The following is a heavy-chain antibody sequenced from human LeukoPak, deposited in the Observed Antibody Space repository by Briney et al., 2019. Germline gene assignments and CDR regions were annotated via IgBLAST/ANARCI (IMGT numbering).Heavy chain of an antibody. V-gene: IGHV3-74*01. CDR2: ISSDGSNT. CDR3: ASRNFGSSPFDY. D-gene: IGHD3-10*01. J-gene: IGHJ4*02. Sequence: PGGSLRLSCVASGFTFNSNWLHWVRQAPGKGLVWVSRISSDGSNTNYADSVKGRFTISRDNAKNTLYLQMDSLTAEDTAVYYCASRNFGSSPFDYWGQGTLVTVSS. CDR1: GFTFNSNW.